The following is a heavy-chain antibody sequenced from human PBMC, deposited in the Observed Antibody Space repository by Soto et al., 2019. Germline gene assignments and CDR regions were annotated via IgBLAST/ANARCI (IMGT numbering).Heavy chain of an antibody. CDR2: IIPIFGTA. CDR1: GGTFSSYA. D-gene: IGHD2-21*02. Sequence: QVQLVQSGAEVKKPGSSVKVSCKASGGTFSSYAISWVRQAPGQGLEWMGGIIPIFGTANYAQKFQGRVTITADESTSTAYMELSSLRSEDTAVYYCARGDIAYCGGDCYSDYYYYGMDVWGQGTTVTVSS. J-gene: IGHJ6*02. V-gene: IGHV1-69*12. CDR3: ARGDIAYCGGDCYSDYYYYGMDV.